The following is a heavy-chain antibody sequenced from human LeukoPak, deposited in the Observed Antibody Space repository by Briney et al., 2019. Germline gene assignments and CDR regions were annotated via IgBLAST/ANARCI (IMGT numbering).Heavy chain of an antibody. J-gene: IGHJ4*02. Sequence: GGSLRLSCATSGFTFSDFWMSWVRQAPGKGLEWVGNIRQDGSEKYYVDSVMGRFTLSRDNAENALYLQVNSLRPEDTAVYYCARGNSGHCTGATCYALDYWGQGTLVTVSS. CDR3: ARGNSGHCTGATCYALDY. V-gene: IGHV3-7*04. CDR1: GFTFSDFW. CDR2: IRQDGSEK. D-gene: IGHD2-2*01.